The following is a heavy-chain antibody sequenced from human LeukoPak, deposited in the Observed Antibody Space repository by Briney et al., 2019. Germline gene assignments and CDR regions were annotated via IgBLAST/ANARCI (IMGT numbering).Heavy chain of an antibody. J-gene: IGHJ2*01. CDR1: GGSFSVYY. CDR3: ARGVMVRGVIGWYFDL. Sequence: PSETLSLTCAVYGGSFSVYYWSWIRQPPGKGLEWIGEINHSGSTNYNPSLKSRVTISVDTSKNQFSLKLSSVTAADTAVYYCARGVMVRGVIGWYFDLWGRGTLVTVSS. V-gene: IGHV4-34*01. D-gene: IGHD3-10*01. CDR2: INHSGST.